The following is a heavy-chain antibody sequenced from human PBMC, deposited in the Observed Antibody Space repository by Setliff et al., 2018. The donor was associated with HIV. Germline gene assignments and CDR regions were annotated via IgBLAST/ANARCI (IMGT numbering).Heavy chain of an antibody. CDR2: IYYSGNT. V-gene: IGHV4-31*03. CDR3: ARAFCSSASCYGRGDAFDI. D-gene: IGHD2-2*01. Sequence: SSETLSLTFTVSGGSISSGGYYWSWIRQHPGRGLEWIGYIYYSGNTYYNPSLKSRLTISVDTSKNHFSPKLSSVTAADTAVYYCARAFCSSASCYGRGDAFDIWGQGTMVTVSS. J-gene: IGHJ3*02. CDR1: GGSISSGGYY.